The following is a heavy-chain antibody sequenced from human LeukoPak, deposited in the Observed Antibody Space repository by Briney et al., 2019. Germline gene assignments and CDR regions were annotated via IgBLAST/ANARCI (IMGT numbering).Heavy chain of an antibody. D-gene: IGHD2-2*01. J-gene: IGHJ5*02. CDR2: IYSVGTT. V-gene: IGHV3-53*01. CDR1: GFTVSSNY. Sequence: GGSLRLSCAASGFTVSSNYMSWVRQAPGKGLEWVSVIYSVGTTYYADSVRGRFTFSRDNSKNTLYLQMNSLRAEDTAMYYCARGAYCSSTSCYFTWGQGTLVTVSS. CDR3: ARGAYCSSTSCYFT.